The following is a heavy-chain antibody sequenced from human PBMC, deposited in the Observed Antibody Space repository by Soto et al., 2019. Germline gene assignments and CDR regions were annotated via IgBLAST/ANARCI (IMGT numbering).Heavy chain of an antibody. Sequence: QVQLVQSGAEVKKPGASVKVSCKASGYTFTSYDINWVRQATGQGLEWMGWMNPNSGNTGYAQKFQGGVTMTRNTXXSXAXXELSSLRSEDTAVYYCARFPNLDGDYHIHYWYFDLWGRGTLVTVSS. CDR1: GYTFTSYD. D-gene: IGHD4-17*01. J-gene: IGHJ2*01. V-gene: IGHV1-8*01. CDR2: MNPNSGNT. CDR3: ARFPNLDGDYHIHYWYFDL.